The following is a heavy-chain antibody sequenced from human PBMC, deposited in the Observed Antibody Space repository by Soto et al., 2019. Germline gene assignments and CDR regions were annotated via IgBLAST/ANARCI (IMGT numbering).Heavy chain of an antibody. CDR3: AHPRGYGVFDAYDF. Sequence: VQVVESGGGLVKPGGSLRLSCAVSGFTFRDYYMTWIRQAPGKGLEWVSAISGSGGSTYYADSVKGRFTISRDNSINTLYLQMNSLRTEDTAVYYCAHPRGYGVFDAYDFWGQGAMVTVSS. CDR1: GFTFRDYY. V-gene: IGHV3-23*04. J-gene: IGHJ3*01. D-gene: IGHD4-17*01. CDR2: ISGSGGST.